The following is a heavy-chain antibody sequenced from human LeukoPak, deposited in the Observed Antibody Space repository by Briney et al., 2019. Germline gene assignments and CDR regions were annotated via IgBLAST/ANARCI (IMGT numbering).Heavy chain of an antibody. CDR3: ARVLVDYYDSYVPPDY. Sequence: GGSLRLSCAASGFTFSSYSVNWVRQAPGKGLEWVSSISSSSSYIYYADSVKGRFTISRDNAKNSLYLQMNSLRAEDTAVYYCARVLVDYYDSYVPPDYWGQGTLVTVSS. D-gene: IGHD3-22*01. V-gene: IGHV3-21*01. CDR2: ISSSSSYI. CDR1: GFTFSSYS. J-gene: IGHJ4*02.